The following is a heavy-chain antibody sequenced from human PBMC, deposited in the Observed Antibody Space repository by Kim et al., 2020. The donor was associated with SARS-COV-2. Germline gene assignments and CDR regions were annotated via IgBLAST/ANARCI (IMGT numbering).Heavy chain of an antibody. Sequence: GESLKISCKGSGYSFPKFWIGWVRQLPGRGLEWMVMVYPGDSDIQYSPSFQGRVTISADKSINTAYLQWSSLTPSDTATYFCARRNLYYFDSWGQGTLVT. J-gene: IGHJ4*02. CDR1: GYSFPKFW. CDR2: VYPGDSDI. V-gene: IGHV5-51*01. CDR3: ARRNLYYFDS.